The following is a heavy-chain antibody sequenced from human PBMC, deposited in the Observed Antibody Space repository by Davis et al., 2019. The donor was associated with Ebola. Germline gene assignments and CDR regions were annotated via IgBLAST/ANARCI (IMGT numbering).Heavy chain of an antibody. CDR3: ARPRSLGWSYFDL. Sequence: MPSETLSLTCTVSGGSISSYYWSWIRQPPGKGLEWIAYMYYSGITNYNPSLKSRLSISVDTSKNQFSLNLTSVTAADTAVYYCARPRSLGWSYFDLWGRGTLVTVFS. CDR2: MYYSGIT. D-gene: IGHD3-3*01. J-gene: IGHJ2*01. V-gene: IGHV4-59*08. CDR1: GGSISSYY.